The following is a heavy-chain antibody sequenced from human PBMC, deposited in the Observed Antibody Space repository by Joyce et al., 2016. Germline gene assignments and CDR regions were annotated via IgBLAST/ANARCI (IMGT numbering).Heavy chain of an antibody. Sequence: QVQLQESGPGLVKPSETLYLSCTVSGGSISSYYWSWIRQPAGKGLEWIGYINHRGRTNYNPSLKSRVTISVDTSKNEFSLKVTSGTAADTAVYYCTRWNDYDYWSGYEAQYFDYGGQGTLITVSS. CDR3: TRWNDYDYWSGYEAQYFDY. CDR1: GGSISSYY. V-gene: IGHV4-59*01. J-gene: IGHJ4*02. CDR2: INHRGRT. D-gene: IGHD3-3*01.